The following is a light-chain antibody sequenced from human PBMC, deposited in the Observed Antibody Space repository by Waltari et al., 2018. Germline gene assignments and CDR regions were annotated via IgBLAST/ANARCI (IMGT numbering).Light chain of an antibody. J-gene: IGLJ1*01. CDR2: QDN. CDR3: LVWDSSIGV. V-gene: IGLV3-1*01. Sequence: WYQQRPGQAPVLVLYQDNVRPSGIPERFSGSNSGNTATLTISGTHAMDEADYYCLVWDSSIGVFGSGTKITVL.